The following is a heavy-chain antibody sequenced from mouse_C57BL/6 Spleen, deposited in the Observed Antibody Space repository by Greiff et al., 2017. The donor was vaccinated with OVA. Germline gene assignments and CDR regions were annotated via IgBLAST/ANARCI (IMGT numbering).Heavy chain of an antibody. Sequence: EVKLMESEGGLVQPGSSMKLSCTASGFTFSDYYMAWVRQVPEKGLEWVANINYDGSSTYYLDSLKSRFIISRDNAKNILYLQMSSLKSEDTATYYCARDEGYDGYPSWFAYWGQGTLVTVSA. V-gene: IGHV5-16*01. CDR3: ARDEGYDGYPSWFAY. J-gene: IGHJ3*01. CDR2: INYDGSST. D-gene: IGHD2-3*01. CDR1: GFTFSDYY.